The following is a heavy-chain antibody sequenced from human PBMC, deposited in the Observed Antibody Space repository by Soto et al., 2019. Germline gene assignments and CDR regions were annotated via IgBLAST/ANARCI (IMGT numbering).Heavy chain of an antibody. Sequence: QVQLVQSGAEVKKPGSSVKVSCKTSGDIFSGYSISWVRQAPGQGLEWMGGIIPIFGTTNYAQRFHGRVTIATDKSTCTVYMESYSLKSEDTAVYYCARDLGSRFDPGDYWRQGTLVTVSS. CDR2: IIPIFGTT. D-gene: IGHD3-10*01. V-gene: IGHV1-69*05. CDR1: GDIFSGYS. CDR3: ARDLGSRFDPGDY. J-gene: IGHJ4*02.